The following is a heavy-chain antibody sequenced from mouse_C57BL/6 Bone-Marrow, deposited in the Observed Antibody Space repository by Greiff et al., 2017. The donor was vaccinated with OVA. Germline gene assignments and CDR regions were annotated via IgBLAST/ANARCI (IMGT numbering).Heavy chain of an antibody. J-gene: IGHJ2*01. CDR3: ARPSYYYGSSYDY. CDR2: INPYNGGT. D-gene: IGHD1-1*01. Sequence: VQLQQSGPVLVKPGASVKMSCKASGYTFTDYYMNWVKQSHGKSLEWIGVINPYNGGTSYNQKFKGKATLTVDKSSSTAYMELNSLTSEDSAVYYCARPSYYYGSSYDYWGQGTTLTVSS. V-gene: IGHV1-19*01. CDR1: GYTFTDYY.